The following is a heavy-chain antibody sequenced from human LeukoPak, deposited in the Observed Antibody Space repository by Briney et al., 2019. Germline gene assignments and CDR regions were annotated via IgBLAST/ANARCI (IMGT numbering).Heavy chain of an antibody. J-gene: IGHJ4*02. D-gene: IGHD3-10*01. CDR2: INNDGSST. CDR1: GFTFSNHW. Sequence: GGSLMLSCAASGFTFSNHWMHWVRQAPGKGLVWVSRINNDGSSTIYADSVKGRFTISRDNAKNTLYLQMNSLRAEDTAVYYCARGSFGPDYWGQGTLVIVSS. CDR3: ARGSFGPDY. V-gene: IGHV3-74*01.